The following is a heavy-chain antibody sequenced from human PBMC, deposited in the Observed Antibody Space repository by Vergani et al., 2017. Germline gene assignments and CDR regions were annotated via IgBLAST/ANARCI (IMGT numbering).Heavy chain of an antibody. CDR3: ARMLAASFDY. V-gene: IGHV1-2*02. Sequence: QVQLVQSGAEVKKPGASVKVSCKASGYTFTGYYMHWVRKAPGQGLGWMGGINPNSGGTNYAQKFQGRVTMTRDTSISTAYMDLSRLRSDYTAVYYCARMLAASFDYWGQGTMVTVSS. J-gene: IGHJ4*02. CDR2: INPNSGGT. D-gene: IGHD6-25*01. CDR1: GYTFTGYY.